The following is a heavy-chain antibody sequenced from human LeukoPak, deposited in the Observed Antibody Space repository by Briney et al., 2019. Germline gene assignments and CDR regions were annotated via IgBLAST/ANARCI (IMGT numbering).Heavy chain of an antibody. CDR3: ARGGYCSGGACYSIDY. Sequence: SETLSLTCTVSGYSINSGYSWGWIRQPPGRGLEWIGSVSHSGGTYYNPSLKSRVTISVDTSKNQFSLKLTSVTATDTAVYYCARGGYCSGGACYSIDYWGQGTLVTVSS. CDR1: GYSINSGYS. D-gene: IGHD2-15*01. J-gene: IGHJ4*02. CDR2: VSHSGGT. V-gene: IGHV4-38-2*02.